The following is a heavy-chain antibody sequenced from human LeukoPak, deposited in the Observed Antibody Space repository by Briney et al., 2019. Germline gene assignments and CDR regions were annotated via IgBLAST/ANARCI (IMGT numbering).Heavy chain of an antibody. Sequence: SETLSLTCTVSGGSISSSSYYWGWIRQPPGKGLEWIGSIYYSGGTYYNPSLKSRVTISVDTSKNQFSLKLSSVTAADTAVYYCARAVVAVAGTGYFDYWGQGTPVTVSS. J-gene: IGHJ4*02. V-gene: IGHV4-39*07. CDR3: ARAVVAVAGTGYFDY. D-gene: IGHD6-19*01. CDR2: IYYSGGT. CDR1: GGSISSSSYY.